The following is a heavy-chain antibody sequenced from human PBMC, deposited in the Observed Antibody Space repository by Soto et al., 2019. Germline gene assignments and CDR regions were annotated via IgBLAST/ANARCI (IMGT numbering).Heavy chain of an antibody. CDR3: ARDVGYGLIDY. D-gene: IGHD5-18*01. J-gene: IGHJ4*02. V-gene: IGHV1-18*01. CDR1: GYTFTSYG. Sequence: VQLVQSGAEVKKPGASVKVSCKASGYTFTSYGISWVRQAPGQGLEWMGWINAYNGNTNSAQKCQGRVTLTTDTSTSTAYMELRSLRFDDTAVYCCARDVGYGLIDYWGQGTLVTVSS. CDR2: INAYNGNT.